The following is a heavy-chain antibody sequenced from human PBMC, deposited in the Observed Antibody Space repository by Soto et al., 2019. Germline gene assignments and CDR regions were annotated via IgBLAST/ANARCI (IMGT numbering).Heavy chain of an antibody. D-gene: IGHD6-19*01. CDR3: AADAAVAGNYYYYYGMDV. J-gene: IGHJ6*02. V-gene: IGHV1-58*01. CDR1: GFTFTSSA. Sequence: SVKVSCKASGFTFTSSAVQWVRQARGQRLGWIGWIVVGSGNTNYAQKFQERVTITRDMSTSTAYMELSSLRSEDTAVYYCAADAAVAGNYYYYYGMDVWGQGTTVTVSS. CDR2: IVVGSGNT.